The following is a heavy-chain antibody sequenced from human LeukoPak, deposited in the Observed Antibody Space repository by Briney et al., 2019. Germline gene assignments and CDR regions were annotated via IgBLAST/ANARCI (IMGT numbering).Heavy chain of an antibody. CDR3: AREGGSSWTDY. CDR2: IYHSGTT. D-gene: IGHD6-13*01. J-gene: IGHJ4*02. CDR1: GGSISSGGYY. Sequence: SQTLSLTCTVSGGSISSGGYYWSWIRQPPEKGLEWIGYIYHSGTTYSNPSLKSRVTISVDRSKNQFSLKLSSVTAADTAVYYCAREGGSSWTDYWGQGTLVTVSS. V-gene: IGHV4-30-2*01.